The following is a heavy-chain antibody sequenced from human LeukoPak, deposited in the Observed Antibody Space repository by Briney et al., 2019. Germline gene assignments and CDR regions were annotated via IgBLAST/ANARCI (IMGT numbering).Heavy chain of an antibody. D-gene: IGHD3-22*01. V-gene: IGHV4-59*01. Sequence: SETLSLTCTVSGGSISNYYWSWIREPPGKGLEWIGYMYYSGSTNYNPSLKSRVTVSVDTSKNQFSLKLSSVTAADTAVYYCARSRQNYFDSSGPSLNYWGQGTLVTVSS. CDR2: MYYSGST. CDR3: ARSRQNYFDSSGPSLNY. CDR1: GGSISNYY. J-gene: IGHJ4*02.